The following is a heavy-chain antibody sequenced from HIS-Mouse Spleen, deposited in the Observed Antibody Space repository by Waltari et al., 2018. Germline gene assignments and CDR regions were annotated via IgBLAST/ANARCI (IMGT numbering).Heavy chain of an antibody. V-gene: IGHV3-30*18. D-gene: IGHD2-2*01. Sequence: QVQLVEAGGGVVQPGGSLRLRCAACGFPVSSYGMHGVRQAPGKGLEWVAVISYDGSNKYYADSVKGRFTISRDNSKNTLYLQMNSLRAEDTAVYYCAKVGDCSSTSCYGGFYYYYYGMDVWGQGP. CDR1: GFPVSSYG. CDR3: AKVGDCSSTSCYGGFYYYYYGMDV. CDR2: ISYDGSNK. J-gene: IGHJ6*02.